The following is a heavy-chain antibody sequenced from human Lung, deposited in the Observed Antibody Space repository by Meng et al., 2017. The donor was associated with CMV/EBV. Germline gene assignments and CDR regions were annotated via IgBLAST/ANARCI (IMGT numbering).Heavy chain of an antibody. Sequence: GESXKISCAASGFTFSRYWMGWVRQVPGKGLEWVANIKQDGSEKYYVDSVKGRFTIARDNAKNSLYLQMNSLRADETAVYYCVKGGTQDLDYLGQGPLVTVSS. CDR1: GFTFSRYW. CDR3: VKGGTQDLDY. CDR2: IKQDGSEK. D-gene: IGHD1-26*01. V-gene: IGHV3-7*01. J-gene: IGHJ4*02.